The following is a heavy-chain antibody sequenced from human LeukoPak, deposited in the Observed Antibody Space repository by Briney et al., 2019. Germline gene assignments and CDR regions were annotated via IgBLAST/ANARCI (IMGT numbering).Heavy chain of an antibody. J-gene: IGHJ4*02. V-gene: IGHV3-23*01. Sequence: GGSLRLSCAASGFTFSSYAMSWVRQAPGKGLEWVSAISGSGGSTYYADSVKGRFTISRDNSKNTLYLQMNSLRAEDTAVYYCAKGLYDSSGYYYFDYWGQGTLVTVSS. D-gene: IGHD3-22*01. CDR2: ISGSGGST. CDR1: GFTFSSYA. CDR3: AKGLYDSSGYYYFDY.